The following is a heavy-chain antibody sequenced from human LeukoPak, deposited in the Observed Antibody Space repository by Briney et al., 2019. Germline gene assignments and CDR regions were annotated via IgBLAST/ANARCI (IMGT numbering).Heavy chain of an antibody. Sequence: VASVKVSCKASGYTFTSYGISWVRQAPGQGLEWMGWISAYNGNTNYAQKLQGRVTMTTDTSTSTAYMELRSLRSDDTAVYYCARDQIAVAGIFPFDYWGQGTLVTVSS. D-gene: IGHD6-19*01. CDR2: ISAYNGNT. CDR3: ARDQIAVAGIFPFDY. J-gene: IGHJ4*02. CDR1: GYTFTSYG. V-gene: IGHV1-18*01.